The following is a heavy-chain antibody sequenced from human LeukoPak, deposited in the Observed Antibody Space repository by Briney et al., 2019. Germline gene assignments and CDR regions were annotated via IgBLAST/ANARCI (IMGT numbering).Heavy chain of an antibody. CDR1: GFTFSSYS. D-gene: IGHD6-6*01. J-gene: IGHJ4*02. V-gene: IGHV3-48*02. CDR3: TRDGRSSSSSH. Sequence: GGSLRLSCAASGFTFSSYSMHWVRQAPGKGLEWVSYISSSSSTIYYADSVKGRFTISRDNAKNSLYLQLNNLRDEDTAAYYCTRDGRSSSSSHWGQGTLVTVSS. CDR2: ISSSSSTI.